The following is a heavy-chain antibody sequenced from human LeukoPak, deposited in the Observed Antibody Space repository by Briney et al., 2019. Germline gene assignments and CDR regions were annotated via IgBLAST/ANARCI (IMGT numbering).Heavy chain of an antibody. Sequence: PGGSLRLSCAASGFTCSTYARSWVRQGPGKGLEWVSVISGSGGSTYYADSVKGRFTISRDNSKNTLYLQMNSLRAEDTAVYYCAKAVAYGHFDYWGQGTLVTVSS. CDR1: GFTCSTYA. V-gene: IGHV3-23*01. D-gene: IGHD2-21*01. CDR2: ISGSGGST. J-gene: IGHJ4*02. CDR3: AKAVAYGHFDY.